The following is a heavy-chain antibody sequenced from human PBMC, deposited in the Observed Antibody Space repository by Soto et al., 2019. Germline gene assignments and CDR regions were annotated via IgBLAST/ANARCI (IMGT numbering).Heavy chain of an antibody. D-gene: IGHD3-9*01. J-gene: IGHJ4*02. CDR1: GFTFCDFH. CDR3: AKGDFDILTGLDY. V-gene: IGHV3-11*01. Sequence: GSLRLSCTASGFTFCDFHMNWIRQAPGRGLEWISYISTRGSTIHYVDSVKGRFTISRDNAKNSLYLQMNSLRTEDTALYYCAKGDFDILTGLDYWGRGTLVTVSS. CDR2: ISTRGSTI.